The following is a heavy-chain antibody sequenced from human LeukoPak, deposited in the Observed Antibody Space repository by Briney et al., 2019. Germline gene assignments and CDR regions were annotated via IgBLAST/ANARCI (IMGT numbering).Heavy chain of an antibody. CDR1: GYTFNNYD. Sequence: APSVSLSCTASGYTFNNYDVYCVPQAPGQGLEWLGWMNPNSGNTGYAEKCQGRLTMAMNTAITTAYMRLSSLRSEDTALYFCARCSGGVRKRIDFWGQGTLVTVSS. J-gene: IGHJ4*02. CDR2: MNPNSGNT. D-gene: IGHD2-15*01. CDR3: ARCSGGVRKRIDF. V-gene: IGHV1-8*01.